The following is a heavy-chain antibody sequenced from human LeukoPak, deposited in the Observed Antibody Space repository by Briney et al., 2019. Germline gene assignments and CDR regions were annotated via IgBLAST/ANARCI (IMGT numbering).Heavy chain of an antibody. D-gene: IGHD4-17*01. Sequence: GGSLRLSCAASGFTVSSNYMSWVRQAPGKGLEWVSAISGSGGSTYYADSVKGRFTISRDNSKNTLYLQMDSLRAEDTAVYYCAKERDYGDYVGPGNYWGQGTLVTVSS. CDR2: ISGSGGST. CDR1: GFTVSSNY. V-gene: IGHV3-23*01. J-gene: IGHJ4*02. CDR3: AKERDYGDYVGPGNY.